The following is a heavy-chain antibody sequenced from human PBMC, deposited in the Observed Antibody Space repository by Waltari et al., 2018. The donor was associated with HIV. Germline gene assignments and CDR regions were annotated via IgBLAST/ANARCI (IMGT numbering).Heavy chain of an antibody. V-gene: IGHV3-7*01. D-gene: IGHD6-19*01. CDR2: IKQDGSDK. Sequence: EVQLVESGGVLVQPGGSLRLSCAASGFTFRSYWMSWVRQAPGKGLEWVANIKQDGSDKYYVDSVKGRFTISRDNGKNSLYLQMNSLRAEDTAVYYCASEGYSSGWSRDYWGQGTLVTVSS. J-gene: IGHJ4*02. CDR1: GFTFRSYW. CDR3: ASEGYSSGWSRDY.